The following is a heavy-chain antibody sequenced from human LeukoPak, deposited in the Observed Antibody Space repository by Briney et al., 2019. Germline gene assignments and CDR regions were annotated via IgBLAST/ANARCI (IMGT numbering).Heavy chain of an antibody. Sequence: GKGLEWIGYIYHSGSTNYHPSLKSRVIISIDTSKNQFSLNLNSVTAADTAVYYCASGGGWYWSFDYWGQGTLVTVSS. D-gene: IGHD6-19*01. V-gene: IGHV4-31*02. CDR2: IYHSGST. J-gene: IGHJ4*02. CDR3: ASGGGWYWSFDY.